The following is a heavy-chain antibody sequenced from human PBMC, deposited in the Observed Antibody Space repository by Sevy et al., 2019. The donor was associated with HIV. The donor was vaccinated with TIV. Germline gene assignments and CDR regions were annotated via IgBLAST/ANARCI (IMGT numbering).Heavy chain of an antibody. CDR1: GKTLTGLS. CDR2: FDPEDGET. J-gene: IGHJ4*02. Sequence: ASVKVSCKVSGKTLTGLSMHWVRQAPGKGLEWMGRFDPEDGETIYAQKFQGRFIMTEDTSTDTAYMELRGLTSDDTAVYYCASAREYYSDNSGYFDYWGQGTRVTVSS. CDR3: ASAREYYSDNSGYFDY. V-gene: IGHV1-24*01. D-gene: IGHD3-22*01.